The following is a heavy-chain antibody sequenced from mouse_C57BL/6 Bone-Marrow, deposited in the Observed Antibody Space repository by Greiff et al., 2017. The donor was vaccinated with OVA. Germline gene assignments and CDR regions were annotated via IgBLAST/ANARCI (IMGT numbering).Heavy chain of an antibody. V-gene: IGHV1-69*01. Sequence: QVQLQQPGAELVMPGASVKLSCKASGYTFTSYWMHWVKQRPGQGLEWIGEIDPSDSYTNYNQKFKGKSTLTVDKSSSTAYMQLSSLTSEDSAVYYCARDSTVVYYYAMDYGGQGTAVTVSS. D-gene: IGHD1-1*01. CDR2: IDPSDSYT. CDR1: GYTFTSYW. CDR3: ARDSTVVYYYAMDY. J-gene: IGHJ4*01.